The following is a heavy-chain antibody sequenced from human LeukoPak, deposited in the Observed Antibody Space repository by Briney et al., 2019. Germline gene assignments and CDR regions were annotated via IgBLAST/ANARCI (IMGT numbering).Heavy chain of an antibody. Sequence: ASVKVSCKVSGYTLTELSMHWVRQAPGQGLEWMGWINPNSGGTNYAQKFQGRVTMTRDTSISTAYMELSRLRSDDTAVYYCARDNMAARHDYYYYYMDVWGKGTTVTVSS. CDR3: ARDNMAARHDYYYYYMDV. CDR2: INPNSGGT. J-gene: IGHJ6*03. CDR1: GYTLTELS. D-gene: IGHD6-6*01. V-gene: IGHV1-2*02.